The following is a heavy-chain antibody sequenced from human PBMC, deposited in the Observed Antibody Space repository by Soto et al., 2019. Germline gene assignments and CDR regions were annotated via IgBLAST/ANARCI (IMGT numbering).Heavy chain of an antibody. D-gene: IGHD3-10*01. CDR2: VSGSGRST. CDR1: GFTFSDYD. J-gene: IGHJ6*02. Sequence: GGSLRLSCAASGFTFSDYDMSWVRQAPGRGLEWVSAVSGSGRSTYYADSVKGRFRISRDNSKNTLYLQVNSLRAEDTAVYYCARDSRGVIDVRGQGTTGTVSS. V-gene: IGHV3-23*01. CDR3: ARDSRGVIDV.